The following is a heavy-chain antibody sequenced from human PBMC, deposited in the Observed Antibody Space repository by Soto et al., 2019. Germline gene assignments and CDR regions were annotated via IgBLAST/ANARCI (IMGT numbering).Heavy chain of an antibody. Sequence: QVQLVQSGAEVKKPGASVKVSCKGSGYTFTDYYMHWVRQAPGQGREWVGLVSPNSGDTYYAQRFQGRVPMARDTSISTAYMELSRVRSDDTAVYYCARDISGSYDYWGQGTLVTVSS. D-gene: IGHD1-26*01. CDR3: ARDISGSYDY. CDR1: GYTFTDYY. J-gene: IGHJ4*02. CDR2: VSPNSGDT. V-gene: IGHV1-2*02.